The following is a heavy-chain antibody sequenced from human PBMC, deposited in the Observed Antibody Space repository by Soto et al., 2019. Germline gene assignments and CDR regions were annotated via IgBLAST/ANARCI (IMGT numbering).Heavy chain of an antibody. Sequence: GESLKISCKASGYDFARTWIGWVRQLPGKGLDWLGIIYPGDSETRYSPSFRGQVTFSVDMSISTAYLQWSSLKTSDIAIYYCARLVGAYDLYFDHWGQGTRVTVSS. J-gene: IGHJ4*02. V-gene: IGHV5-51*01. CDR1: GYDFARTW. CDR3: ARLVGAYDLYFDH. D-gene: IGHD5-12*01. CDR2: IYPGDSET.